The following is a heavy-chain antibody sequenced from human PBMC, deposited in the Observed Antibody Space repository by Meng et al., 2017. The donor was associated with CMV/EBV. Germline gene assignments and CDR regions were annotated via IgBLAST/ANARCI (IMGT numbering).Heavy chain of an antibody. CDR1: GFTFSRSW. D-gene: IGHD3-3*01. Sequence: GESLKISCAASGFTFSRSWMSWVRQAPGKGLEWVSAISGSGGSTYYADSVKGRFTISRDNSKNTLYLQMNSLRAEDTAVYYCAKDRTPLRQTIFGVVTAGDYWGQGTLVTVSS. CDR2: ISGSGGST. J-gene: IGHJ4*02. V-gene: IGHV3-23*01. CDR3: AKDRTPLRQTIFGVVTAGDY.